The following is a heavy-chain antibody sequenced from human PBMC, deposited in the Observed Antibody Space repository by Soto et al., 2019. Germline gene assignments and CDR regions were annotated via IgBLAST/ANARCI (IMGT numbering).Heavy chain of an antibody. D-gene: IGHD4-17*01. CDR1: GFTFSSYA. Sequence: EVQLLESGGGLVQPGGSLRLSCAASGFTFSSYAMSWVRQAPGKGLEWVSAISGSGGSTYYADSVKGRFTISRDNSKNPLYLQMNRLSAEATAVYYCASPPGTIFDWFEPLGQGTLVTVCS. V-gene: IGHV3-23*01. J-gene: IGHJ5*02. CDR2: ISGSGGST. CDR3: ASPPGTIFDWFEP.